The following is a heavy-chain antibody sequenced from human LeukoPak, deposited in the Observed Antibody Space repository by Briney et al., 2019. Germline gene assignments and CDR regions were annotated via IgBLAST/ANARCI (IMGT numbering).Heavy chain of an antibody. J-gene: IGHJ4*02. Sequence: PSETLSLTCTVSGGSISSYYWSWIRQPPGKGLEWIGYIYYSGSTNYNPSLKSRVTISVDTSKNQFSLKLSSVTAADTAVYYCARHGAFYDILTGYQAFYFDYWGQGTLVTDSS. CDR2: IYYSGST. V-gene: IGHV4-59*08. CDR3: ARHGAFYDILTGYQAFYFDY. CDR1: GGSISSYY. D-gene: IGHD3-9*01.